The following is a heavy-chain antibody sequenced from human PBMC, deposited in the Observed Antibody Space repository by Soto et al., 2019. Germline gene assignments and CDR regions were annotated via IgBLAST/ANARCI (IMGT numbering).Heavy chain of an antibody. CDR3: AKDQASGQGSFDS. V-gene: IGHV3-30*18. CDR2: ISYDGSNQ. J-gene: IGHJ4*02. CDR1: GFTFNIYG. Sequence: GSLRLSCAASGFTFNIYGMHWVRQAPGKGLEWVALISYDGSNQYYADSVKGRFTISRDNSKNTLFLQMNSLRADDTAVYYCAKDQASGQGSFDSWGQGTLVTVSS.